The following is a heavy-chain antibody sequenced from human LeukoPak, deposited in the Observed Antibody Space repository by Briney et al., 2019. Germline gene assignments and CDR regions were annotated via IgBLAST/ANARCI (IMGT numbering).Heavy chain of an antibody. Sequence: PGGSLRLSCAASGFTVSRDYMSWVRQAPGKGLEWLSFIYSDGTTFYEDSVKGRFSISRDNSKNTLYLQMNSLRAEDTAVYYCARAIHGATWGQGTLVTVSS. D-gene: IGHD3-10*01. CDR1: GFTVSRDY. CDR3: ARAIHGAT. V-gene: IGHV3-66*01. CDR2: IYSDGTT. J-gene: IGHJ5*02.